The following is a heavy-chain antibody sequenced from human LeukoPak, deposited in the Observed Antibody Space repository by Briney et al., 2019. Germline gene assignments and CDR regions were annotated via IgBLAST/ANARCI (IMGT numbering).Heavy chain of an antibody. CDR2: INAGNGNT. J-gene: IGHJ4*02. D-gene: IGHD5-12*01. Sequence: GASVTVSCKASGYTFTSYAMHWVRQAPGQRLAWMGWINAGNGNTKYSQGFQGRVTITRDTSASTAYMELSSLRSEDMAVYYCARDGVATNDDWGQGILVAVSS. CDR3: ARDGVATNDD. CDR1: GYTFTSYA. V-gene: IGHV1-3*03.